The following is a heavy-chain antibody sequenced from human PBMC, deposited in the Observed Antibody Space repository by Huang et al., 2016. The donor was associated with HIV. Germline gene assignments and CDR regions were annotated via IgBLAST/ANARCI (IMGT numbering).Heavy chain of an antibody. D-gene: IGHD2-15*01. CDR1: GYTFTRYD. CDR2: SNPNSGNT. V-gene: IGHV1-8*03. CDR3: ARGLIKGYWSGGTCPVRVYYYYMDV. Sequence: QVQLVQSGAEVKKPGASVKVSCKASGYTFTRYDITWVRQATGQGGGGMGGSNPNSGNTGEAQKVQGRVTITRNNSISTAYMELSSLRSEDTAVYYCARGLIKGYWSGGTCPVRVYYYYMDVWGKGTTVTVSS. J-gene: IGHJ6*03.